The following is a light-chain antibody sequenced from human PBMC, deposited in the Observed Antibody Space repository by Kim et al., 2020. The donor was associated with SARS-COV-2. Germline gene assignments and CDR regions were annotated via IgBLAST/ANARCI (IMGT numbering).Light chain of an antibody. CDR2: YTN. CDR3: LLYMGGGISV. CDR1: SGSVSTNHY. J-gene: IGLJ3*02. V-gene: IGLV8-61*01. Sequence: QTVVTQDPSFSVSPGGTVTITCGLSSGSVSTNHYPSWYQQTPGQPPRTLIYYTNTRSSGVPDRFSGSILVNKSALTITGAQADDESDYYCLLYMGGGISVFGGGTKVTVL.